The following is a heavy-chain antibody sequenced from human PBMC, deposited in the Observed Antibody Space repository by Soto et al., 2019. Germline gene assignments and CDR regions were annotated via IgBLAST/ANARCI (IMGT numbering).Heavy chain of an antibody. D-gene: IGHD6-13*01. CDR1: GGSISKTNW. J-gene: IGHJ4*02. CDR2: IYHSGTT. CDR3: AFPATADFDY. V-gene: IGHV4-4*02. Sequence: SETLSLTCVVSGGSISKTNWWSWVRQPPGKGLEWIGEIYHSGTTHYSPSLQSRVTMSVDMSKNHFSLRLSSVTAADTAVYYCAFPATADFDYWGQGTQVTAPQ.